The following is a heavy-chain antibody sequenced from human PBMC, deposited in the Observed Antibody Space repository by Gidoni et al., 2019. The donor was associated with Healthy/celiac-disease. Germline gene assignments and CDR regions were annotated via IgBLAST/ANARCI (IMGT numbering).Heavy chain of an antibody. CDR1: GYPFTSYG. D-gene: IGHD2-2*01. V-gene: IGHV1-18*01. CDR3: ARCGSSTSRYGRGYYYYYMDV. J-gene: IGHJ6*03. Sequence: QVQLVQSGAEVKKPGASVKISCKASGYPFTSYGISWVRQAPGQGLEWMGWISAYNGNTNYAQKLQGRVTMTTDTSTSTAYMELRSLRSDDTAVYYCARCGSSTSRYGRGYYYYYMDVWGKGTTVTVSS. CDR2: ISAYNGNT.